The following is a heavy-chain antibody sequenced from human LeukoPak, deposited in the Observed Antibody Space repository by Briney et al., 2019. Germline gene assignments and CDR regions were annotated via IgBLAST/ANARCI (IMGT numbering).Heavy chain of an antibody. CDR2: TYHSGRT. CDR3: ARHGILGSTTNPLDY. CDR1: GGSLSGYY. Sequence: SETLSLACTVSGGSLSGYYWSWFRRPPGKGLEWIGYTYHSGRTSYNPSLKSRVTISVDTSKNQFSLKLSSVTAADTAVYYCARHGILGSTTNPLDYWGQGTLVTVSA. V-gene: IGHV4-59*08. D-gene: IGHD1-26*01. J-gene: IGHJ4*02.